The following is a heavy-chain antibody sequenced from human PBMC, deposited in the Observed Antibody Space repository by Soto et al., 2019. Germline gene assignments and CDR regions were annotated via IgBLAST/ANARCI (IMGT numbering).Heavy chain of an antibody. CDR1: GFTFNHA. CDR3: ARPESIKSWGNGPDY. J-gene: IGHJ4*02. V-gene: IGHV3-23*01. D-gene: IGHD3-16*01. Sequence: EVQLLQSGGGLVQPGGSLRLSCAASGFTFNHAMSCVRQAPGKGLEWVSIISASGSNTYYADSVKGRFTISRDNSKNTLYLQMNTLRVEDTAVYYCARPESIKSWGNGPDYWGQGTLVTVSS. CDR2: ISASGSNT.